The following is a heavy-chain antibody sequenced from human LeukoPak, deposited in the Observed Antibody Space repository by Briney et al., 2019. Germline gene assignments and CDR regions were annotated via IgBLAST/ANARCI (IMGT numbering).Heavy chain of an antibody. Sequence: ETLSLTCTVSGGSISSYYWSWVRQAPGKGLEWVSVIYSGGSTYYADSVKGRFTISRDNSKNTLYLQMNSLRAEDTAVYYCARITTTYSSGWCFDYWGQGTLVTVSS. V-gene: IGHV3-53*01. CDR1: GGSISSYY. CDR3: ARITTTYSSGWCFDY. D-gene: IGHD6-19*01. CDR2: IYSGGST. J-gene: IGHJ4*02.